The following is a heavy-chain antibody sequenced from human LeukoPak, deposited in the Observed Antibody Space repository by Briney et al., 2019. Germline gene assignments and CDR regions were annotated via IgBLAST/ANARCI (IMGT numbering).Heavy chain of an antibody. Sequence: GGSLRLSCAASGFTFSSYAMHWVRQAPGKGLEWVAVISYDGSNKYYADSVKGRFTISRDNSKNTLYLQMNSLRAEDTAVYYCASLGFRESVDAFDIWGQGTMVTVSS. CDR1: GFTFSSYA. D-gene: IGHD3-10*01. V-gene: IGHV3-30-3*01. CDR3: ASLGFRESVDAFDI. J-gene: IGHJ3*02. CDR2: ISYDGSNK.